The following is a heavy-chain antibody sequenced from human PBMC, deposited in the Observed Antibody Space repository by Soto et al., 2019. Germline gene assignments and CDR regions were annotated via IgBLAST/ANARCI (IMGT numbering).Heavy chain of an antibody. Sequence: GGSLRLSCAASGLAFSTHWMTWVRQAPGKGLEWVANIKQDESEKNYLDSVKGRFTISRDNAKNSLYLQMNSLRAEDTAVYYCASDRFRGTYYLRGVTYFFEEWGQGAPVTVSS. CDR1: GLAFSTHW. D-gene: IGHD1-26*01. J-gene: IGHJ4*02. CDR3: ASDRFRGTYYLRGVTYFFEE. CDR2: IKQDESEK. V-gene: IGHV3-7*03.